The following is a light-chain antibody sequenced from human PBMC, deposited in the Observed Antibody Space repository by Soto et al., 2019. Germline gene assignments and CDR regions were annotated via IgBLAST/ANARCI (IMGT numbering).Light chain of an antibody. CDR1: QSVNSY. V-gene: IGKV3-11*01. J-gene: IGKJ5*01. CDR2: DAS. Sequence: IVLTQSPGTLSLSPGARATLSCRASQSVNSYLAWYQQKPGQAPRLLIYDASNRATGIPARFSGSGSGTDFTLTISSLEPEDFAVYYCQQRSNWPPITFGQGTRLEIK. CDR3: QQRSNWPPIT.